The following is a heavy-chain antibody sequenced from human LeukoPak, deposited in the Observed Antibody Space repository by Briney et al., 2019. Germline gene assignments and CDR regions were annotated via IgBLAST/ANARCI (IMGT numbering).Heavy chain of an antibody. J-gene: IGHJ4*02. V-gene: IGHV3-7*04. Sequence: QPGGSLRLSCAASGFTFNNYWMNWVRQAPGKGLEWVANIKEDGSEQYYVDSVKGRFTISRDNAKNSLYLQMNSLRDEDTAVYYCARGRSFWSGYYPPIDYWGQGTLVTVSS. CDR1: GFTFNNYW. D-gene: IGHD3-3*01. CDR2: IKEDGSEQ. CDR3: ARGRSFWSGYYPPIDY.